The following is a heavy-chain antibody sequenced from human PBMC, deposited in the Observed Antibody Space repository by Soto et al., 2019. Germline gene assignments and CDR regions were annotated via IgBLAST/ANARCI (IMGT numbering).Heavy chain of an antibody. Sequence: GGSLRLSCAASGFTFSSYAMSWVRQAPGKGLEWVSAISGSGGSTYYADSVKGRFTISRDNSKNTLYLQMNSLRAEDTAVYYCAKTSSNSNPLYYYGMDVWGQGTTVTVSS. V-gene: IGHV3-23*01. J-gene: IGHJ6*02. CDR3: AKTSSNSNPLYYYGMDV. CDR1: GFTFSSYA. CDR2: ISGSGGST. D-gene: IGHD1-20*01.